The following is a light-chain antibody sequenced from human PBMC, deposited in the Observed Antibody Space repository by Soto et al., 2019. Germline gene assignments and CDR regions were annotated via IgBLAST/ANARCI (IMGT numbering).Light chain of an antibody. CDR2: AAS. CDR1: QSISSY. Sequence: DIQMTQSPSSLSASVGDRVTITCRASQSISSYLNWYQQKPGKAPKLLIYAASSLQSGVPSRFNGSGSGTDITLTISSLQPEDFATYYCQQSKGTFGQGTKVQIK. J-gene: IGKJ1*01. V-gene: IGKV1-39*01. CDR3: QQSKGT.